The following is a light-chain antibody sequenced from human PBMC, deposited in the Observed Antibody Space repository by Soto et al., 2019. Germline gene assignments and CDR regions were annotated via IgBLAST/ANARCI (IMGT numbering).Light chain of an antibody. CDR2: GAS. CDR1: QSVSNN. CDR3: QQRSNWLT. J-gene: IGKJ4*01. Sequence: ETVMAQSPGTLSVSPGERATLSCRASQSVSNNLAWYQQKPGQAPRLLMYGASTRATETPARFSGSGSATDFTLTISSLEPEDFAVYYCQQRSNWLTFGGGAKVGIK. V-gene: IGKV3-11*01.